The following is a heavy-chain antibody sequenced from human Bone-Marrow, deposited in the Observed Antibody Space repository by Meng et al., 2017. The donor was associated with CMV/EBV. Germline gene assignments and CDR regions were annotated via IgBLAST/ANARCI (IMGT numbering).Heavy chain of an antibody. V-gene: IGHV4-34*01. D-gene: IGHD5-18*01. J-gene: IGHJ4*02. CDR2: IYYSGST. Sequence: SETLSLTCAVYGGSFSGYYWSWIRQPPGKGLEWIGSIYYSGSTYYNPSLKSRVTISVDTSKNQFSLKLSSVTAADTAVYYCARQGVDTDFDYWGQGTPVTVSS. CDR3: ARQGVDTDFDY. CDR1: GGSFSGYY.